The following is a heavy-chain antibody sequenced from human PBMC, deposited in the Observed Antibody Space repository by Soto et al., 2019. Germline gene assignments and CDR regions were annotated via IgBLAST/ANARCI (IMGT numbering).Heavy chain of an antibody. J-gene: IGHJ4*02. V-gene: IGHV1-2*02. Sequence: ASVKVSCKASGYTFTGHYIHWVRQAPEQGPEGMGEISSESGGTNYAQKFQGRVTMTRDTSISTAYMELSRLRSDATAVYYCARRSGYDSIFDYWGKGTLVTVSS. D-gene: IGHD5-12*01. CDR1: GYTFTGHY. CDR3: ARRSGYDSIFDY. CDR2: ISSESGGT.